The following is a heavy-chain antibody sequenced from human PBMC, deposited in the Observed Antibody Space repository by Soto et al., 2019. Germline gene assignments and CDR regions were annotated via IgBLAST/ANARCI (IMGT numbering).Heavy chain of an antibody. D-gene: IGHD6-13*01. V-gene: IGHV4-4*02. CDR2: IYHSGST. J-gene: IGHJ1*01. CDR1: GGSISSSNW. Sequence: NPSETLSLTCAVSGGSISSSNWWSWVRQPPGKGLEWIGEIYHSGSTNYNPSLKSRVTISVDKSKNQFSLKLSSVTAADTAVYYCASWPQQLARSAEYFQHWGQGTLVTVS. CDR3: ASWPQQLARSAEYFQH.